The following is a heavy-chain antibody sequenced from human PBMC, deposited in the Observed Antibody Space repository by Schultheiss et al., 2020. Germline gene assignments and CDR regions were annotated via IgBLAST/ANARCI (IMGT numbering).Heavy chain of an antibody. J-gene: IGHJ4*02. D-gene: IGHD5-18*01. CDR3: ASRGYSSGGDYFDY. Sequence: SATLSLTCTVSGGSISSGGYYWSWIRQHPGKGLEWIGYIYYSGSTYYNPSLKSRVTISVDTSKNQFSLKLSSVTAADTAVYYCASRGYSSGGDYFDYWGQGTLVTVSS. CDR2: IYYSGST. V-gene: IGHV4-31*03. CDR1: GGSISSGGYY.